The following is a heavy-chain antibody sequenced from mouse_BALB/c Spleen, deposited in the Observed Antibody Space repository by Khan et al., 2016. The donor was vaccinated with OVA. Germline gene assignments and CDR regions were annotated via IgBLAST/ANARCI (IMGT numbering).Heavy chain of an antibody. CDR3: ARIFISTTDYAMDY. CDR1: GFTLTSYG. V-gene: IGHV2-2*02. D-gene: IGHD2-14*01. Sequence: QVQLKQSGPGLVQPSQSLSISCTASGFTLTSYGVHWVRQSPGKGLEWLGVIWSGGSTDYNAAFISRLSISKDNSKSPVFNKMNQLQANDTAVYYCARIFISTTDYAMDYWGQGTSVTVSS. J-gene: IGHJ4*01. CDR2: IWSGGST.